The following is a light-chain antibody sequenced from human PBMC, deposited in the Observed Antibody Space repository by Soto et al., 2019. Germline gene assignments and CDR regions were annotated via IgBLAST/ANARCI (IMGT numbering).Light chain of an antibody. CDR3: LQHNSYPLT. Sequence: DLQMPQSPSSLSASVGDRVTFTCRASQGIANDLAWYQQKPTKASKRLIYAASSLQSGVPSRFSGSGAGTEFTLTISSLQPEDFGTYYCLQHNSYPLTFGGGTTVEI. J-gene: IGKJ4*01. CDR2: AAS. V-gene: IGKV1-17*01. CDR1: QGIAND.